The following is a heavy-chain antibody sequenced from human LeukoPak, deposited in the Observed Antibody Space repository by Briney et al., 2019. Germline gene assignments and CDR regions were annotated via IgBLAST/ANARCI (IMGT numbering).Heavy chain of an antibody. CDR2: ISGSGGST. J-gene: IGHJ4*02. CDR3: ARGLIEYGFNY. Sequence: GGSLRLSCAASGFTFSSYAMSWVRQAPGKGLEWVSAISGSGGSTYYADSVKGRFTISRDNSKNTLYLQMNSLRAEDTAVYYCARGLIEYGFNYWGQGTLVTVSS. V-gene: IGHV3-23*01. D-gene: IGHD3-10*01. CDR1: GFTFSSYA.